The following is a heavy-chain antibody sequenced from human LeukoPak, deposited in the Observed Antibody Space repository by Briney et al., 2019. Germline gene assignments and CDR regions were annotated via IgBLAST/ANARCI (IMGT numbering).Heavy chain of an antibody. D-gene: IGHD3-10*01. CDR2: MNPNSGNT. CDR3: ARGKKTMVRGVLYYFDY. CDR1: VYTFTSYD. V-gene: IGHV1-8*01. Sequence: ASVKVSCKASVYTFTSYDINWVRQAPGQGLEWMGWMNPNSGNTGYAQKFQGRVTMTRNTSISTAYMELSSLRSEDTAVYYCARGKKTMVRGVLYYFDYWGQGILVTVSS. J-gene: IGHJ4*02.